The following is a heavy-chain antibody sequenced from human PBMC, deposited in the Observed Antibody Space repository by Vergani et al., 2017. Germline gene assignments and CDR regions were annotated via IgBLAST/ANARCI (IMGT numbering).Heavy chain of an antibody. Sequence: QVQLVQSGAEVKKPGSSVKVSCKASGGTFSSYAISWVRQAPGQGLEWMGGIIPIFGTANYAQKFQGRVTITADESTSTAYMELSSLRSEDTAVYYCARGFNTMVRGVIIIGAFDIWGQWTMVTVSS. D-gene: IGHD3-10*01. CDR1: GGTFSSYA. CDR3: ARGFNTMVRGVIIIGAFDI. V-gene: IGHV1-69*01. J-gene: IGHJ3*02. CDR2: IIPIFGTA.